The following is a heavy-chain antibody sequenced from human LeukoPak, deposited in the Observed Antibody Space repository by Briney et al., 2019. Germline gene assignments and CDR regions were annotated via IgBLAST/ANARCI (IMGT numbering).Heavy chain of an antibody. CDR1: GFTFDDYA. CDR3: AKGRLRGYYDILTGYPDAFDI. Sequence: GRSLRLSCAASGFTFDDYAMHWVRRAPGKGLEWVSGISWNSGSIGYADSVKGRFTISRDNAKNSLYLQMNSLRAEDTALYYCAKGRLRGYYDILTGYPDAFDIWGQGTMVTVSS. J-gene: IGHJ3*02. V-gene: IGHV3-9*01. D-gene: IGHD3-9*01. CDR2: ISWNSGSI.